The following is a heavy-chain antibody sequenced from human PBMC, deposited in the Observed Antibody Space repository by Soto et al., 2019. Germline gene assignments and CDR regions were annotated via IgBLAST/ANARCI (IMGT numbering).Heavy chain of an antibody. Sequence: EVQVLESGGDLVQPGGSLRLSCAASGFTFSSSAMTWVRQAPGRGLEWVSSISGSGDTTYYADSVEGRFTISRDISKNTLYLQMNSLRAEDTAVYYCAKVRTWTYLDYWGQGTLVTVSS. CDR1: GFTFSSSA. CDR2: ISGSGDTT. J-gene: IGHJ4*02. V-gene: IGHV3-23*01. CDR3: AKVRTWTYLDY. D-gene: IGHD1-1*01.